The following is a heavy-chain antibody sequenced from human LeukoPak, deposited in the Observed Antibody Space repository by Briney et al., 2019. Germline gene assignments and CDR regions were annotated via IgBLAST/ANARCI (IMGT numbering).Heavy chain of an antibody. CDR3: ARDQSGYSNYLDY. V-gene: IGHV4-4*02. CDR2: IYHSGST. J-gene: IGHJ4*02. Sequence: PSGTLSLTCAVSGGSISSSNWWSWVRQPPGKGLEWIGEIYHSGSTNYNPSLKSRVTISVDKSKNQFSLKLSSVTAADTAIYYCARDQSGYSNYLDYWGQGTLVIVSS. D-gene: IGHD4-11*01. CDR1: GGSISSSNW.